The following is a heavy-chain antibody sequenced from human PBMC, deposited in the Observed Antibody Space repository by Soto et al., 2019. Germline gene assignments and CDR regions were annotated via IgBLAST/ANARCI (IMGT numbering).Heavy chain of an antibody. CDR1: GFTFSSYG. CDR2: ISYDGSNK. CDR3: ARPLWRDDYNWGYFDL. V-gene: IGHV3-30*03. J-gene: IGHJ2*01. D-gene: IGHD4-4*01. Sequence: PGGSLRLSCAASGFTFSSYGMHWVRQAPGKGLEWVAVISYDGSNKYYADSVKGRFTFSRDNSKYTLYLQMNSLRLEDTALYYCARPLWRDDYNWGYFDLWGRGTLVTVSS.